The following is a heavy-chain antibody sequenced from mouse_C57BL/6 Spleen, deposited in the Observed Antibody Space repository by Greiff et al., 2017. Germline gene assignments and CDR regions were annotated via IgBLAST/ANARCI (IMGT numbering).Heavy chain of an antibody. Sequence: EVQLQQSGPELVKPGASVKLSCKASGYTFTDYNMNWVKQSHGKGLEWIGYINPNNGGTSYNQKFKGKATLTVNMSSSTAYMELRSLTSEDSAVYDCAREGIDSKCYGDFDYWGQGTTLTVSS. V-gene: IGHV1-22*01. J-gene: IGHJ2*01. CDR1: GYTFTDYN. D-gene: IGHD1-2*01. CDR3: AREGIDSKCYGDFDY. CDR2: INPNNGGT.